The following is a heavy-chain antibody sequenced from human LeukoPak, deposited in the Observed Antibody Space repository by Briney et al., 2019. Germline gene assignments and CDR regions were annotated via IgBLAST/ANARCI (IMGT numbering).Heavy chain of an antibody. J-gene: IGHJ3*02. V-gene: IGHV1-24*01. Sequence: GASVKVSCKVSGYTLTELSMHWVRQAPGKGLEWMGGFDPEDGETIYAQKFQGRVTMTEDTSTDTAYMELSSLRSEDTAVYYCATDTITMTGAAFDIWGQGTMVTVSS. D-gene: IGHD3-22*01. CDR2: FDPEDGET. CDR3: ATDTITMTGAAFDI. CDR1: GYTLTELS.